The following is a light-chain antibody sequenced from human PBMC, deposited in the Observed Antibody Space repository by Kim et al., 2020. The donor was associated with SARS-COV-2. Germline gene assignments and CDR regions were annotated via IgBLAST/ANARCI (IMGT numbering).Light chain of an antibody. Sequence: LSPGERATLSCRASQSVSSSYLAWYQQKPGQAPRLLIYGASSRATGIPDRFSGSGSGTDFTLTISRLEPEDFAVYYCQQYGSGRGTFGQGTKVDIK. CDR3: QQYGSGRGT. CDR2: GAS. J-gene: IGKJ1*01. V-gene: IGKV3-20*01. CDR1: QSVSSSY.